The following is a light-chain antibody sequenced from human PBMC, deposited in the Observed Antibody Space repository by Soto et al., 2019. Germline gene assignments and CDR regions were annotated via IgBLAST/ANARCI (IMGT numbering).Light chain of an antibody. CDR1: QSITNR. CDR2: DAS. J-gene: IGKJ1*01. CDR3: QHYGGLWT. V-gene: IGKV1-5*01. Sequence: DIQMTQSPSTLSASVGDRVTITCRASQSITNRLAWYQQKPGKAPKVLIYDASNLQSGVPSRFSGSGFGTEFILSIIRLQPDDFATYSCQHYGGLWTFGQGTKVDIK.